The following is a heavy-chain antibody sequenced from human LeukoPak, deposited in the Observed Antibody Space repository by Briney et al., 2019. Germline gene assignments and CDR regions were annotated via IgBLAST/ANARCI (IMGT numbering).Heavy chain of an antibody. D-gene: IGHD1-26*01. Sequence: ASVKVSCKASGYTFTSYAMHWVRQAPGQRLEWMGWINAGNGNTKYSQKFQGRVTITADESTSTAYMELSSLRSEDTAVYYCARGSSKVGATKTYYYGMDVWGQGTTVTVSS. CDR1: GYTFTSYA. J-gene: IGHJ6*02. CDR3: ARGSSKVGATKTYYYGMDV. V-gene: IGHV1-3*01. CDR2: INAGNGNT.